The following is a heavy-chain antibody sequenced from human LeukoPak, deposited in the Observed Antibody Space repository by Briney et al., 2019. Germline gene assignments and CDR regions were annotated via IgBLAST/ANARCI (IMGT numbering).Heavy chain of an antibody. CDR2: ISPYIGNT. CDR3: ARFTPRLSREKFDY. V-gene: IGHV1-18*01. Sequence: ASVKVSCKASGYTFTKYDIHWVRQAPGQGLEWMGWISPYIGNTYYSQKLQGRVTMTTGTSTTTAYMELRSLRSDDTGVYYCARFTPRLSREKFDYWGQGTLVTVSS. J-gene: IGHJ4*02. CDR1: GYTFTKYD. D-gene: IGHD3-3*02.